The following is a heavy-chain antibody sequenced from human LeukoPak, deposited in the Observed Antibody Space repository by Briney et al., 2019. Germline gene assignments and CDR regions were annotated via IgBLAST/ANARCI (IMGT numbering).Heavy chain of an antibody. J-gene: IGHJ2*01. CDR1: GYTFTSYY. D-gene: IGHD3-22*01. CDR3: ASYDSSGYYRHDGYFDL. Sequence: SVKVSCKASGYTFTSYYMHWVRQAPGQGLEWMGRIIPIFGTANYAQRFQGRVTITTDESTSTAYMELSSLRSEDTAVYYCASYDSSGYYRHDGYFDLWGRGTLVTVSS. CDR2: IIPIFGTA. V-gene: IGHV1-69*05.